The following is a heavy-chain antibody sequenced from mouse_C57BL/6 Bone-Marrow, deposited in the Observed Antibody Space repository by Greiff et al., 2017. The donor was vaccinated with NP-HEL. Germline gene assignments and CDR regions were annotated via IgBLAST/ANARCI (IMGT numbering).Heavy chain of an antibody. J-gene: IGHJ2*02. CDR3: AQSYGNCFDY. V-gene: IGHV8-5*01. CDR2: IWWNDDK. Sequence: QVTLKVSGPGILQPSQTLSLTCSFSGFSLSTSNMGIGWIRQPSGKGLEWLAHIWWNDDKYYNPSLKSRLTIAKDTSNNQVLLKITSVDTADTATYYNAQSYGNCFDYWGQGTSRTVSS. CDR1: GFSLSTSNMG. D-gene: IGHD1-1*01.